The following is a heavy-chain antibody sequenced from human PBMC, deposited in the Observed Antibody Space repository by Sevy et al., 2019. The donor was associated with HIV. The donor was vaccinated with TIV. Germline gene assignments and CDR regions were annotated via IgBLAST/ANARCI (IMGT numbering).Heavy chain of an antibody. CDR3: ARDRRHYGGQYFDY. V-gene: IGHV3-11*06. J-gene: IGHJ4*02. Sequence: GGSLRLSCAASGFTFSDYYMSWIRQAPGKGLEWVSYMSSGTSYTNYADYVKGRFTISRDNAKNSLYLQMNSLRAEDTAVYYCARDRRHYGGQYFDYWGQGTLVTVSS. CDR1: GFTFSDYY. D-gene: IGHD4-17*01. CDR2: MSSGTSYT.